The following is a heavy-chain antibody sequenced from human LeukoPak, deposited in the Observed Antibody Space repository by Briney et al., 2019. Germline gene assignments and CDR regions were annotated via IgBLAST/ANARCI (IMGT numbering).Heavy chain of an antibody. CDR2: INPSGGST. J-gene: IGHJ4*02. CDR3: AREAVEMATITFDY. V-gene: IGHV1-46*01. D-gene: IGHD5-24*01. CDR1: GYTLTELS. Sequence: ASVKVSCKVSGYTLTELSMHWVRQAPGQGLEWMGIINPSGGSTSYAQKFQGRVTMTRDTSTSTVYMELSSLRSEDTAVYYCAREAVEMATITFDYWGQGTLVTVSS.